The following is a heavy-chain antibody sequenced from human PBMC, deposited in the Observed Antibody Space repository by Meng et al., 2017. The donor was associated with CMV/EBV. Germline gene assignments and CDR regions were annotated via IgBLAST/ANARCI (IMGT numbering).Heavy chain of an antibody. Sequence: SETLSLTCAVYGGSFSGYYWSWIRQPPGKGLEWIGEINHSGCTNYNPSLKSRVTISVDTSKNQFSLKLSSVTAADTAVYYCARALRFLEWLPDYWGQGTLVTVSS. J-gene: IGHJ4*02. CDR3: ARALRFLEWLPDY. D-gene: IGHD3-3*01. V-gene: IGHV4-34*01. CDR1: GGSFSGYY. CDR2: INHSGCT.